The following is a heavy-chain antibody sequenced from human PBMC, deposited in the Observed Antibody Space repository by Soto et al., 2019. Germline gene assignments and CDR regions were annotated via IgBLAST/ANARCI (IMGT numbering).Heavy chain of an antibody. CDR3: AREELTIFGWVMIRYSSGLTV. Sequence: GGSLRLSCAASGFAFSSYGMHWVRQAPGKGLEWVAVIWYDGSNKYYADSVKGRFTISRDNSKNTLYLQMNSLRAEDTAVYYCAREELTIFGWVMIRYSSGLTVWAQGT. D-gene: IGHD3-3*01. CDR1: GFAFSSYG. J-gene: IGHJ6*02. V-gene: IGHV3-33*01. CDR2: IWYDGSNK.